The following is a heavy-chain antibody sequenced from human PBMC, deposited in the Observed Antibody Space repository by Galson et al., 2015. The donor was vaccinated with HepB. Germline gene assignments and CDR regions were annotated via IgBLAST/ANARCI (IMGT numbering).Heavy chain of an antibody. J-gene: IGHJ1*01. CDR2: INSDGSST. V-gene: IGHV3-74*01. Sequence: SLRLSCAASGFPFSSYWMHWVRQAPGKGLVWVSRINSDGSSTSYAASVKGRFTISRDNAKNTLYLQMNSLRAEDTAVYYCARDHSSGWTGYFQHWGQGTLVTVSS. D-gene: IGHD6-19*01. CDR1: GFPFSSYW. CDR3: ARDHSSGWTGYFQH.